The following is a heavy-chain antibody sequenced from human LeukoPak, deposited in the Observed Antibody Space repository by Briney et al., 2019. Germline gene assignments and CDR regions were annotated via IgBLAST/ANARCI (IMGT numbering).Heavy chain of an antibody. D-gene: IGHD2-2*01. CDR2: ISGSGGST. CDR1: GFTFSSYA. Sequence: GGSLRLSCAASGFTFSSYAMSWVRQAPGKGLEWVSAISGSGGSTYYADSVKGRFTISRDNSKNTLYLQMNSLRAEDTAVYYCAKAPPSTPYYYYYYMDVWGKGTTVTVSS. V-gene: IGHV3-23*01. CDR3: AKAPPSTPYYYYYYMDV. J-gene: IGHJ6*03.